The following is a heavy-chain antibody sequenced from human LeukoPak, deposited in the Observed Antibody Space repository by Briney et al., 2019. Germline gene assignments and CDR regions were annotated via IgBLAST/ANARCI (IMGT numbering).Heavy chain of an antibody. J-gene: IGHJ4*02. Sequence: ASVKVSCKASGYTFTSYGISWVRQAPGQGLEWMGWISAYNGNTNYAQKLQDRVTMTTDTSTTTAYMELRSLRSDDTAVYYCARDRYVHMVRGVIKLDYWGQETLVTVSS. V-gene: IGHV1-18*01. D-gene: IGHD3-10*01. CDR2: ISAYNGNT. CDR3: ARDRYVHMVRGVIKLDY. CDR1: GYTFTSYG.